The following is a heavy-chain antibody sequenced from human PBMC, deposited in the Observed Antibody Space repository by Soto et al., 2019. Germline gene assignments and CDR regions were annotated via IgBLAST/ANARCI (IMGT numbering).Heavy chain of an antibody. V-gene: IGHV3-21*01. CDR2: ISSSSSYI. Sequence: EVQLVESGGGLVKPGGSLRLYCAASGFTFSSYSMNWVRQAPGKGLEWVSSISSSSSYIYYADSVKGRFTISRDNAKNSLYLQMNSLRAEDTAVYYCARDLMGGEGDWYFDLLGRGTLVTVSS. J-gene: IGHJ2*01. D-gene: IGHD3-16*01. CDR3: ARDLMGGEGDWYFDL. CDR1: GFTFSSYS.